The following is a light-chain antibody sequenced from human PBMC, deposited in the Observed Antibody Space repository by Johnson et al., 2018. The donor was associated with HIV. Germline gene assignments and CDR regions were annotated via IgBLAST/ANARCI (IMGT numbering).Light chain of an antibody. V-gene: IGLV1-51*01. Sequence: QPVLTQPPSVSAAPGQKVTISCSGSSSNIGNNYVSWYQQLPGTAPKLLIYDNNKRPSGIPDRFSGSKSGTSATLGITGLQTGDEADYYCETWDSSLIAYVFGPGTKGTVL. CDR3: ETWDSSLIAYV. J-gene: IGLJ1*01. CDR1: SSNIGNNY. CDR2: DNN.